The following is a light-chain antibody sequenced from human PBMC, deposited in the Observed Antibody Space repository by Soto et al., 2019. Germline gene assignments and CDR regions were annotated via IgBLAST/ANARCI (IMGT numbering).Light chain of an antibody. CDR1: QSVSSN. V-gene: IGKV3-15*01. J-gene: IGKJ5*01. CDR2: GAS. Sequence: EIVVTQSAGTRSLSPGERATLSCRASQSVSSNLAWYQQKPGQAPRLLIYGASTRATGIPARFSGSGSGTEFTLTISSLQSEDFAVYYCQQYNNWPPGFGQGTRLEIK. CDR3: QQYNNWPPG.